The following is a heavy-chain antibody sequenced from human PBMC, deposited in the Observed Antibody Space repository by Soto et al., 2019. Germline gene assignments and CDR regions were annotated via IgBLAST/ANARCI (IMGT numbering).Heavy chain of an antibody. J-gene: IGHJ4*02. CDR1: GFTLSDYW. D-gene: IGHD4-17*01. V-gene: IGHV3-74*01. Sequence: GGSLRLSCAASGFTLSDYWMHWVRQVPGKGLLWVSRISVDGGDTTYADSVKGRFTISRDNAKNALYLQMSSLRAEDTAVYYCGEDPTTVTNGYFDCWGQGTLVTVSS. CDR2: ISVDGGDT. CDR3: GEDPTTVTNGYFDC.